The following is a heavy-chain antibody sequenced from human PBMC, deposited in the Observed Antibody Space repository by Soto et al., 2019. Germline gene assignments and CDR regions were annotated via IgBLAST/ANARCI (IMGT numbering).Heavy chain of an antibody. D-gene: IGHD1-7*01. J-gene: IGHJ6*03. CDR3: ARSAGNYDLYYYYYYYMDV. CDR2: IYYSGST. V-gene: IGHV4-59*08. Sequence: SETLSLTCTVSGGSISSYYWSWIRQPPGKGLEWIGYIYYSGSTNYNPSLKSRVTISVDTSKNQFSLRLSSVTAADTAVYYCARSAGNYDLYYYYYYYMDVWGKGTTVTVSS. CDR1: GGSISSYY.